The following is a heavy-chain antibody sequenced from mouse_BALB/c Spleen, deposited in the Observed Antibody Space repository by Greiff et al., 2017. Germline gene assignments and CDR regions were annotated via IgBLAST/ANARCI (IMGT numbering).Heavy chain of an antibody. J-gene: IGHJ2*01. Sequence: DVQLQESGGGLVQPGGSMKLSCVASGFTFSNYWMNWVRQSPEKGLEWVAEIRLKSNNYATHYAESVKGRFTISRDDSKSSVYLQMNNLRAEDTGIYYCTRGDYWGQGTTLTVSS. CDR3: TRGDY. CDR1: GFTFSNYW. V-gene: IGHV6-6*02. CDR2: IRLKSNNYAT.